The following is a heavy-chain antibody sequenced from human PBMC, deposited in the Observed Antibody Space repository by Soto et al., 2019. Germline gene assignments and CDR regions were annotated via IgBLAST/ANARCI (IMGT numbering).Heavy chain of an antibody. CDR3: ARDRSFGTRGYYSWDH. CDR2: ISSNGGNA. J-gene: IGHJ4*02. V-gene: IGHV3-30-3*01. Sequence: GESLKISCTGSGFIFTNYAMHWVRQAPGRGLEWVAVISSNGGNADSADSVKGRFTISKDNSKNTVFLRMDSLRPEDTAIYYCARDRSFGTRGYYSWDHWGQGTLVTVSS. D-gene: IGHD3-22*01. CDR1: GFIFTNYA.